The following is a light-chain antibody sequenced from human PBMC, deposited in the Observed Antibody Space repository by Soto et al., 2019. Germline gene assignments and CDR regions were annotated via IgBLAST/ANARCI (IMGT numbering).Light chain of an antibody. CDR1: SSTFANNY. Sequence: QSALTQPPSVSGTPGQRVSISCSGDSSTFANNYVHWYQQVPGAAPKLLIYRSDQRPSGVPERFSGSKSGTSASLTISGRRPEDEAQYYCAAYTGNWNGPVFGGGTQLTVL. J-gene: IGLJ2*01. CDR3: AAYTGNWNGPV. CDR2: RSD. V-gene: IGLV1-47*01.